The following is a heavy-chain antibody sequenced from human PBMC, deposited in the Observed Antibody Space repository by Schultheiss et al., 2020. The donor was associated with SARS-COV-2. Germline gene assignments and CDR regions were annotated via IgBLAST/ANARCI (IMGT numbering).Heavy chain of an antibody. J-gene: IGHJ4*02. V-gene: IGHV3-23*01. D-gene: IGHD3-10*01. Sequence: GGSLRLSCAASGFAFRSSAMSWVRQAPGKGLEWVSTINDGGGITYYTDSVKGRFTISRDNSKNTLYLQMNSLRAEDTAIYYCATYYYLSGKKYFDYWGQGTLVTVSS. CDR2: INDGGGIT. CDR1: GFAFRSSA. CDR3: ATYYYLSGKKYFDY.